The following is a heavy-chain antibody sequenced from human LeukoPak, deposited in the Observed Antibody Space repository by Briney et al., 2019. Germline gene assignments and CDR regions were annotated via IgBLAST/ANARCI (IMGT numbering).Heavy chain of an antibody. CDR2: ISGDSNYI. CDR3: ARDEVYSGYDWDYDSSGYYDY. Sequence: GGSLRLSCAVSGFIFSDYSMSWVRQAPGKGLEWVSSISGDSNYIYYRDSLRGRFTISRDNAKNLLFLQMISLRVEDTAVYYCARDEVYSGYDWDYDSSGYYDYWGQGTLVTVSS. J-gene: IGHJ4*02. V-gene: IGHV3-21*01. D-gene: IGHD3-22*01. CDR1: GFIFSDYS.